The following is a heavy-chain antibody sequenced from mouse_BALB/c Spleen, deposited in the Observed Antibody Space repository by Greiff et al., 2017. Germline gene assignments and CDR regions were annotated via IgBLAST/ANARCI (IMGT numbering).Heavy chain of an antibody. CDR3: ARGDDGYPDWFAY. Sequence: QVQLQQSGAELAKPGASVKMSCKASGYTFTSYWMHWVKQRPGQGLEWIGYINPSTGYTEYNQKFKDKATLTADKSSSTAYMQLSSLTSEDSAVYYCARGDDGYPDWFAYWGQGTLVTVSA. CDR2: INPSTGYT. CDR1: GYTFTSYW. J-gene: IGHJ3*01. V-gene: IGHV1-7*01. D-gene: IGHD2-3*01.